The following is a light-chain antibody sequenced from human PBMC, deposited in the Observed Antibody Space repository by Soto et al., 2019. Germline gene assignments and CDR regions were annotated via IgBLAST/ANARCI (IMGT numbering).Light chain of an antibody. CDR1: QSISDS. V-gene: IGKV1-5*03. Sequence: DIQMTQSPSTLSASVGDRVTITCRASQSISDSLAWYQQKPGKAPKLLIYEASNLKSGVPSRFSGSGSGTESTLTISSRQPDDFASYYCQQYNGYVTFGQGTKVEIK. CDR3: QQYNGYVT. CDR2: EAS. J-gene: IGKJ1*01.